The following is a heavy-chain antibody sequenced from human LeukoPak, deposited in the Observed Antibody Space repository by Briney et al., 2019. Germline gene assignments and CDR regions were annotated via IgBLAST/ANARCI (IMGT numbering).Heavy chain of an antibody. Sequence: ASVKVSCKASGGTFSSYTIGWVRQAPGQGLEWMGRIIPILGIADYAQRFQGRVTITADKPTSTAYMELSSLRSEDTAVYYCAGDRAAAGTWFDFWGQGTLVTVSS. V-gene: IGHV1-69*04. D-gene: IGHD6-13*01. CDR2: IIPILGIA. CDR1: GGTFSSYT. CDR3: AGDRAAAGTWFDF. J-gene: IGHJ4*02.